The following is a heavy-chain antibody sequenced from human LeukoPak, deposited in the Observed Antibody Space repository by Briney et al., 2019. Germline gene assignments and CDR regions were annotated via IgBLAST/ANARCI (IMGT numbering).Heavy chain of an antibody. D-gene: IGHD3-22*01. CDR1: RGSIGSYY. Sequence: PSETLSLTCTVSRGSIGSYYWSWIRQPPGQGLEWIGYIYYSGSTDYNPSLKSRVNISVDTSKNQFSLKLSSVTAADTAVYFCARVRVSSGSHPWYFDYWGQGTLVTVSS. CDR3: ARVRVSSGSHPWYFDY. V-gene: IGHV4-59*01. CDR2: IYYSGST. J-gene: IGHJ4*02.